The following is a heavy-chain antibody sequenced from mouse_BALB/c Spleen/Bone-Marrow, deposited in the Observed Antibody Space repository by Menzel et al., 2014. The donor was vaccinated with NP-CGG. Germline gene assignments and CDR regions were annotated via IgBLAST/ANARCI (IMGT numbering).Heavy chain of an antibody. CDR2: IYPGDGDT. V-gene: IGHV1-80*01. CDR1: GYVFSTYW. CDR3: ARSGKGAMDY. Sequence: VQRVESGAELVRPESSVKISCKASGYVFSTYWMNWVKQRPGQXLERIGQIYPGDGDTNYNGKFKDKVILTADKSSSTAYMQLSSLTSEDSAVYFCARSGKGAMDYWGQGTSVTVSS. J-gene: IGHJ4*01. D-gene: IGHD2-1*01.